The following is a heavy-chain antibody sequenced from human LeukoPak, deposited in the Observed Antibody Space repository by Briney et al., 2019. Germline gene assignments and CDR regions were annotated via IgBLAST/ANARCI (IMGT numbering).Heavy chain of an antibody. Sequence: GGSLRLSCVASGFTFSHYSMNWVRQAPGKGLEWVSSIRFTGSYIYYADSVKGRFTISRDNAKNSLYLQMNSLRAEDTAVYYCANTILTGALWGQGTLVTVSS. CDR3: ANTILTGAL. D-gene: IGHD2-2*02. CDR1: GFTFSHYS. CDR2: IRFTGSYI. V-gene: IGHV3-21*01. J-gene: IGHJ4*02.